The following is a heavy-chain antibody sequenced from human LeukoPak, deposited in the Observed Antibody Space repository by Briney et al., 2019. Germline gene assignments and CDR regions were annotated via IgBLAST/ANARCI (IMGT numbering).Heavy chain of an antibody. Sequence: GGSLRLSCAASGFTFYNYGMSWVRQAPGKGPEWVSSISSSGGSTYYADSVKGRFTISRDNSKNTLYLQMNSLRAEDTAVFYYAKGSLLEWLSRQSWFDPWGQGTLVTVSS. D-gene: IGHD3-3*01. CDR1: GFTFYNYG. J-gene: IGHJ5*02. CDR3: AKGSLLEWLSRQSWFDP. CDR2: ISSSGGST. V-gene: IGHV3-23*01.